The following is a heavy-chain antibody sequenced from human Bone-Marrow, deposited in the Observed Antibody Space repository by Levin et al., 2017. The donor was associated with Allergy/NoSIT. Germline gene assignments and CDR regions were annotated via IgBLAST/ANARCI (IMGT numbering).Heavy chain of an antibody. V-gene: IGHV4-59*01. CDR2: IYYSGST. CDR1: GGSMNNYY. J-gene: IGHJ6*02. CDR3: ASSRLYGGYDVYYYGMDV. Sequence: PSETLSLTCTVSGGSMNNYYWTWIRQPPGKGLEWIGYIYYSGSTNYNPSLKSRVTISIDTSTTQFSLRLSSVTAADTAVYYCASSRLYGGYDVYYYGMDVWGPGATVTISS. D-gene: IGHD5-12*01.